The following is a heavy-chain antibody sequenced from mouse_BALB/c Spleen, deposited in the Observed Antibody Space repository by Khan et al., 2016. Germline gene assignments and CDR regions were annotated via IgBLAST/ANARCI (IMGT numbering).Heavy chain of an antibody. Sequence: VQLKESGPDLVKPGASVKISCKASGYSFSGYYLDWVKQSHEKSLEWIGRINPNNGGSKYNQKFKGKAILTVDRSSTTAYMELRSLTSEDSAVYYCLRHAMAYWGPVTSVTVSS. CDR1: GYSFSGYY. J-gene: IGHJ4*01. V-gene: IGHV1-18*01. CDR3: LRHAMAY. CDR2: INPNNGGS.